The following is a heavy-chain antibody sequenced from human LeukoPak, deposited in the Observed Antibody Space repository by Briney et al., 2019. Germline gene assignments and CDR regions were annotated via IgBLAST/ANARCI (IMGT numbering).Heavy chain of an antibody. CDR1: GYTFIHYW. CDR2: IYPGDSET. Sequence: GESLKISCKASGYTFIHYWIGWVRQMPGKGLEWMGVIYPGDSETGYSPSLQGQVAISADKSITTAYLQWSSLKASDSAIYYCARGYNEVVRAFDIWGQGTMVTVFS. CDR3: ARGYNEVVRAFDI. V-gene: IGHV5-51*01. D-gene: IGHD4-23*01. J-gene: IGHJ3*02.